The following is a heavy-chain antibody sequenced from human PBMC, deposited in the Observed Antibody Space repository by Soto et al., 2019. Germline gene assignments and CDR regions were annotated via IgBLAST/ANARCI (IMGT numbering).Heavy chain of an antibody. Sequence: PWGSLRLSCAASGFTFSSYNMNWVRQAPGKGLEWVSSISSSSNYIYYADSVKGRFTISRDNAKNSLYLHMHSLRAEDTAVYYCARDPGIAVAGTSPWFDPWGQGTLVTVSS. CDR1: GFTFSSYN. V-gene: IGHV3-21*01. CDR3: ARDPGIAVAGTSPWFDP. J-gene: IGHJ5*02. D-gene: IGHD6-19*01. CDR2: ISSSSNYI.